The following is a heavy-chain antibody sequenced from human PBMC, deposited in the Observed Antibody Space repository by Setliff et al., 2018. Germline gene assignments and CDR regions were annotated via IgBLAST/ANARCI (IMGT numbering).Heavy chain of an antibody. D-gene: IGHD3-3*01. Sequence: SETLSLTCTVYGASFSGSFYWSWSRQSAEKGLEWIGRVHASGSPNYNPSFKGRVTISLDASTNQFSLKLRSVSAAETAVDYCRYWSGYYNNDYWGQGTLVTVSS. CDR2: VHASGSP. CDR1: GASFSGSFY. CDR3: RYWSGYYNNDY. V-gene: IGHV4-4*07. J-gene: IGHJ4*02.